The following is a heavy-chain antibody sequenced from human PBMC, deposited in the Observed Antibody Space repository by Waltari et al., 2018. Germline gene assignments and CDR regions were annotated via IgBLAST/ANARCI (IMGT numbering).Heavy chain of an antibody. V-gene: IGHV3-9*01. CDR3: VKDRKSEVLSVPNGMDV. CDR1: GFTLGDFA. D-gene: IGHD3-16*01. CDR2: ISWNSGTI. J-gene: IGHJ6*02. Sequence: EAQLVESGGGLVQPGRSLRLSCAASGFTLGDFAIHWVRQAPGKGLEWVSGISWNSGTIAHADSVKGRFTISRDNAKNSLYLQMNSLRPEDTALYYCVKDRKSEVLSVPNGMDVWGQGTTVTVSS.